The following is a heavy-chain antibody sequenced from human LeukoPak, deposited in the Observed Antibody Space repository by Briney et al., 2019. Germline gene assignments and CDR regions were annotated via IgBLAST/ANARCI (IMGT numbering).Heavy chain of an antibody. CDR2: IYHSGST. J-gene: IGHJ5*02. Sequence: SQTLSLTCAVSGGSISSGGYSWSWIRQPPGKGLEWIGYIYHSGSTYYNPSLKSRVTISVDRSKNQFSPKLSSVTAADTAVYYCARSSGFIYLWFDPWGQGTLVTVSS. CDR3: ARSSGFIYLWFDP. D-gene: IGHD3-22*01. V-gene: IGHV4-30-2*01. CDR1: GGSISSGGYS.